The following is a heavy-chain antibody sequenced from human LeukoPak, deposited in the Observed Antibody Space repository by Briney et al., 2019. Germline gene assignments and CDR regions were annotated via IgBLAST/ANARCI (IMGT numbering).Heavy chain of an antibody. CDR2: ISYSGST. Sequence: PSETLSLTCTVSGGSISSSSYYWGWIRQPPEKGLEWIGSISYSGSTHYNPSLKSRITISVDTSKNQFSLRLSSVTAADTAVYYCARGTYGSGSYKYWGQGTLVTVSS. V-gene: IGHV4-39*07. J-gene: IGHJ4*02. CDR3: ARGTYGSGSYKY. D-gene: IGHD3-10*01. CDR1: GGSISSSSYY.